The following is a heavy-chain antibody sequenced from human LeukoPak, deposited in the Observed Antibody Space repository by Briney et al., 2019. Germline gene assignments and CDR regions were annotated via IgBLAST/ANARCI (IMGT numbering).Heavy chain of an antibody. CDR2: ISYDGSNK. CDR3: AKDRRLGHCSGGSCYLDY. D-gene: IGHD2-15*01. Sequence: GGSLRLSCAASGFTFSSYGMHWVRQAPGKGLEWVAVISYDGSNKYYADSVKGRFTISRDNSKNTLYLQMNSLRAEDTAVYHCAKDRRLGHCSGGSCYLDYWGQGTLVTVSS. V-gene: IGHV3-30*18. CDR1: GFTFSSYG. J-gene: IGHJ4*02.